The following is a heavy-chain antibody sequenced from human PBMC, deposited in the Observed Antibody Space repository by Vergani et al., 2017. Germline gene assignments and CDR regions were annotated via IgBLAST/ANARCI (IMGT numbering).Heavy chain of an antibody. CDR2: ISWNSGSI. J-gene: IGHJ4*02. CDR1: GFTFDDYA. V-gene: IGHV3-9*01. Sequence: EVQLVESGGGLVQPGRSLRLSCAASGFTFDDYAMHWVRQAPGKGLEWVSGISWNSGSIGYADSVKGRFTISRDNAKNSLYLQMNSLRAEDTALYYCAKGDRGGYYRGGLFDYWGQGTLVTVSS. CDR3: AKGDRGGYYRGGLFDY. D-gene: IGHD1-26*01.